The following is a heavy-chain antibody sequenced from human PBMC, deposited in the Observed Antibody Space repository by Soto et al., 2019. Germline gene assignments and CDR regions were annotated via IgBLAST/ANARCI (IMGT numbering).Heavy chain of an antibody. CDR3: ARDRGSQWAPD. J-gene: IGHJ4*02. CDR2: ISQSSSHK. D-gene: IGHD3-10*01. CDR1: GVSFSGHT. V-gene: IGHV3-21*04. Sequence: PGGSLRLSCTDSGVSFSGHTVNWVRQAPGRGLEWVSSISQSSSHKYYADSVKGRFTISRDNAKNSLYLQMNSLRAEDTAVYYCARDRGSQWAPDWGQGTLVTVSS.